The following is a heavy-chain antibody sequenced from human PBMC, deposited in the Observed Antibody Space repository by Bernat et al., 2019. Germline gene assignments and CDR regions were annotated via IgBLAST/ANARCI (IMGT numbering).Heavy chain of an antibody. Sequence: QLQLQESGPGLVKPSETLSLTCTVSGGSISSYYWSWIRQPPGKGLEWIGYIYYSGSTNYNPSLKSRVTISVDTSKNQFSLKLSSVTAADTAVYYCARGGKGYYGSGNQSPFDSWGQGTLVTVSS. CDR3: ARGGKGYYGSGNQSPFDS. V-gene: IGHV4-59*01. CDR1: GGSISSYY. D-gene: IGHD3-10*01. CDR2: IYYSGST. J-gene: IGHJ4*02.